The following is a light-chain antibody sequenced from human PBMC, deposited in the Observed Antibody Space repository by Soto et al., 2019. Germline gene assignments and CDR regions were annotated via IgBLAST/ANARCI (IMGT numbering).Light chain of an antibody. CDR2: AVS. J-gene: IGLJ1*01. V-gene: IGLV2-14*01. CDR1: SSDVGLYDY. CDR3: SSYTSDSSYV. Sequence: QSVLTQPASVSGSPGQSITISCTGTSSDVGLYDYVSWYQQHPGKAPQLMIYAVSNRPPGVSNRFSASKSGNTASLFISGLQAEDEADYYCSSYTSDSSYVFGSGTKVTVL.